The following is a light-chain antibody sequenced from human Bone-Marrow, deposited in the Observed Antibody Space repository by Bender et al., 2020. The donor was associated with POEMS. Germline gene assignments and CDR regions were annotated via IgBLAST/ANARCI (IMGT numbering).Light chain of an antibody. CDR1: SGSVSSSYY. CDR3: VLYMGDGIRV. V-gene: IGLV8-61*01. Sequence: QTVVTQEPSFSVSPGGTVTLTCGLTSGSVSSSYYPGWSQQTPGRPPRTLIYNTNTRPSGVPNRFSGSILGDKAALTIAGAQADDESDYYCVLYMGDGIRVFGGGTKLTVL. CDR2: NTN. J-gene: IGLJ3*02.